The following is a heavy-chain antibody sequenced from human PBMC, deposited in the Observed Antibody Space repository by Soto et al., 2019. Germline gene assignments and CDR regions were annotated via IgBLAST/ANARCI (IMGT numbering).Heavy chain of an antibody. D-gene: IGHD3-10*01. CDR1: GFTFSDHY. Sequence: EVQLVESGGGLVQPGGSLRLSCAAAGFTFSDHYIDWVRQAPGKGLEWVGRIRNRANSYTTEYAASVKGRFAVSRDDSKNSLYLQMNSLKTEDTAVYYCVRDSGRGFYFDYWGQGALVTVSS. V-gene: IGHV3-72*01. CDR2: IRNRANSYTT. J-gene: IGHJ4*02. CDR3: VRDSGRGFYFDY.